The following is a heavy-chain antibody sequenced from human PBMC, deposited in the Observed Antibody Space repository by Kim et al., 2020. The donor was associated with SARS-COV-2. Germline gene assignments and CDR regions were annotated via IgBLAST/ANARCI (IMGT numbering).Heavy chain of an antibody. CDR2: INTNTGNP. D-gene: IGHD6-13*01. CDR1: GYTFTSYA. CDR3: ARDFPPIAAAGTGDDAFDI. Sequence: ASVKVSCKASGYTFTSYAMNWVRQAPGQGLEWMGWINTNTGNPTYAQGFTGRFVFSLDISVSTAYLQISSLKAEDTAVYYCARDFPPIAAAGTGDDAFDIWGQGTMVTVSS. V-gene: IGHV7-4-1*02. J-gene: IGHJ3*02.